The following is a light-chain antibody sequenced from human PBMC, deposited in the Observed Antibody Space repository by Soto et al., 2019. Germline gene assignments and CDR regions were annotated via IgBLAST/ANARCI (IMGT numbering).Light chain of an antibody. V-gene: IGKV1-5*01. J-gene: IGKJ4*01. CDR1: QSVNSW. CDR3: HQYNSYHT. CDR2: DAS. Sequence: DIQVTQSPSPLSAFVGDRVTITCRASQSVNSWLAWYQQRPGKAPKLLIYDASTLESGVPSRFSGSGSGTEFTLTISSLQPDDFATYYCHQYNSYHTFGGGTKVDIK.